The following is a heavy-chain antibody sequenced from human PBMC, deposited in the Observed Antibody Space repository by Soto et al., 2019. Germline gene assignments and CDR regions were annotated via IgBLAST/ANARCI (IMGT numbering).Heavy chain of an antibody. CDR2: VSYSGSP. Sequence: QLQESGPGLVKSSETLSLTCSVSGASVSSSHYWGWIRQPPGKGLEWIGSVSYSGSPYYSPSFKSRNTFSVDTPNNQFALRVGSVTATDTAVYCCSRHYNTGAFVDFWGQGKLVTVSS. CDR3: SRHYNTGAFVDF. D-gene: IGHD1-20*01. J-gene: IGHJ4*02. V-gene: IGHV4-39*01. CDR1: GASVSSSHY.